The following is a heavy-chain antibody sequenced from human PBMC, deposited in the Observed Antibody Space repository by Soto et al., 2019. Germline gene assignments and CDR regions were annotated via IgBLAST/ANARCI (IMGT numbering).Heavy chain of an antibody. V-gene: IGHV3-30*18. Sequence: GSLRLSCAASGFTFSSYGMHWVRQAPGKGLEWVAVISYDGSNKYYADSVKGRFTISRDNSKNTLYLQMNSLRAEDTAVYYCAKDVGLYSGYDYYGMDVWGQGTTVTVSS. D-gene: IGHD1-26*01. J-gene: IGHJ6*02. CDR2: ISYDGSNK. CDR1: GFTFSSYG. CDR3: AKDVGLYSGYDYYGMDV.